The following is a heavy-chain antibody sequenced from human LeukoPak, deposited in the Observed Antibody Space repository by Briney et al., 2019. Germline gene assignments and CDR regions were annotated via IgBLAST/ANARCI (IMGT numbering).Heavy chain of an antibody. CDR3: AKDLRSYSGSYPWVYYFDY. Sequence: PGGSLRLSCAASGFNFDDFAMHWVRQAPGKGLEWVSAISGSGGSTYYADSVKGRFTISRDNSKNTLYRQMNSLRAEDTAVYYCAKDLRSYSGSYPWVYYFDYWGQGTLVTVSS. V-gene: IGHV3-23*01. CDR2: ISGSGGST. CDR1: GFNFDDFA. D-gene: IGHD1-26*01. J-gene: IGHJ4*02.